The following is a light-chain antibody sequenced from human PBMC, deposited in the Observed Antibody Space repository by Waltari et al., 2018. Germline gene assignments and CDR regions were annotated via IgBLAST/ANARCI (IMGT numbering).Light chain of an antibody. CDR2: DVS. CDR3: CSYAGSSTPV. V-gene: IGLV2-23*02. CDR1: SSDVGVYNY. J-gene: IGLJ2*01. Sequence: QSALTQPASVSGSPGQSITISCTGTSSDVGVYNYVSWYQQHPGKAPKLMIYDVSKRPSGVSNRFSGSKSGNTASLTISGLQAEDEADYYCCSYAGSSTPVFGGGTKLTVL.